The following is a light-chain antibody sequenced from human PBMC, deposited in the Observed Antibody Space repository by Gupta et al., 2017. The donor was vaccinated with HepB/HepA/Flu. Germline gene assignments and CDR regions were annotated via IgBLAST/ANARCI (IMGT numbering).Light chain of an antibody. CDR1: SSDVGGYHY. J-gene: IGLJ3*02. CDR3: SSYTSSSTRL. CDR2: HVS. Sequence: QSALTQPASVAGSPGQSITLSCTGTSSDVGGYHYVSWYQQHPGKAPKLMIYHVSNRPSGGSNRCSGSKYGNTASLTISGLQADDEADYYCSSYTSSSTRLFGGGTKLTVL. V-gene: IGLV2-14*01.